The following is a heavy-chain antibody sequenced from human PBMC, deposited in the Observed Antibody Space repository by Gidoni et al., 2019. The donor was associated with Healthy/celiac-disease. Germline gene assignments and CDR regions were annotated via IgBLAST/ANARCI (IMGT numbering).Heavy chain of an antibody. CDR1: GFTFSSYA. Sequence: RSLRLSCAASGFTFSSYAMHWVRQAPGKGLEWVAIISYDGSNKYYADSVKCRFTNSRDNSKNTQYLQMNSLRAEDTAGYYGARDRTGYSSTCLRGYWGQGTLVTVSS. CDR3: ARDRTGYSSTCLRGY. J-gene: IGHJ4*02. V-gene: IGHV3-30-3*01. D-gene: IGHD6-13*01. CDR2: ISYDGSNK.